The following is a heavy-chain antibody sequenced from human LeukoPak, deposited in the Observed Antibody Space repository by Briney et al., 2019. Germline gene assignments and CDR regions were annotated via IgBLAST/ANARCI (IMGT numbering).Heavy chain of an antibody. D-gene: IGHD6-13*01. CDR2: IYVGDNV. V-gene: IGHV3-66*01. J-gene: IGHJ4*02. CDR1: GFIVSNNY. CDR3: ARVGEIAATNPDY. Sequence: GGSLRLSCVASGFIVSNNYLNWVRQAPGKGLEWLSIIYVGDNVYYADSVKGRFTISRDNSKNTLYLQMNSLRAEDTAVYYCARVGEIAATNPDYWGQGTLVTVSS.